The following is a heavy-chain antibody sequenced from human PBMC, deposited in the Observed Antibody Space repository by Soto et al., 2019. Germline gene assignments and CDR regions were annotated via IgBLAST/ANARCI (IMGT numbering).Heavy chain of an antibody. D-gene: IGHD3-22*01. CDR1: GFTFSSYA. J-gene: IGHJ4*02. Sequence: GGSLRLSCAASGFTFSSYAMSWVRQAPGKGLEWVSAISGSGGSTYYADSVEGRFTISRDNSKNTLYLQMNSLRAEDTAVYYCAKVPNYYDSSGYSALFDYWGQGTLVTVSS. CDR2: ISGSGGST. CDR3: AKVPNYYDSSGYSALFDY. V-gene: IGHV3-23*01.